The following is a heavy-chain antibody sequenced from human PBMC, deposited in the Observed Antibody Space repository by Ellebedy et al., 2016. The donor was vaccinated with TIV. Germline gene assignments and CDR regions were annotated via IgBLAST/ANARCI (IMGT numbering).Heavy chain of an antibody. CDR1: GFSFSSYA. Sequence: PGGSLRLSCAASGFSFSSYAMSWVRQAPGKGLEWVSGIVGSGGSRYADSVKGRFTISRDNSKSTLDLQMSSLRAEDTAVYYCAKGESGYSYGEFDYWGQGTLVTVSS. CDR3: AKGESGYSYGEFDY. D-gene: IGHD5-18*01. V-gene: IGHV3-23*01. CDR2: IVGSGGSR. J-gene: IGHJ4*02.